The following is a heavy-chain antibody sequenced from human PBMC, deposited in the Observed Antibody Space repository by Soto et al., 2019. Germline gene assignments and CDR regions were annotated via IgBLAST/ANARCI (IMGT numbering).Heavy chain of an antibody. Sequence: EVQLVESGGGLIQPGGSLRLSCAASGFTVSSNYMSWVRQAPGKGLEWVSVIYSGGSTYYADSVKGRFTISRDNSKSTLYLQMNSLRAEDTAVYYCARASNDYGDPNWFDPWGQGTLVTVSS. CDR2: IYSGGST. CDR3: ARASNDYGDPNWFDP. J-gene: IGHJ5*02. D-gene: IGHD4-17*01. CDR1: GFTVSSNY. V-gene: IGHV3-53*01.